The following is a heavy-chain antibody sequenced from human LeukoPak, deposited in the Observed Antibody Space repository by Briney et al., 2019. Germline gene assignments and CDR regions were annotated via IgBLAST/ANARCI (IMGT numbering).Heavy chain of an antibody. V-gene: IGHV3-7*01. CDR3: TRDTGCSGGTCYSFYHY. CDR2: IKQDVSEK. Sequence: PGGSLRLSCAPSGVTPSSYWMTWVCHDQGKGLEWVANIKQDVSEKYVDSVKGRFAISRAKAKNSLHLQMKSLRAEDTAVYYCTRDTGCSGGTCYSFYHYWGQGTLVTVSS. CDR1: GVTPSSYW. J-gene: IGHJ4*02. D-gene: IGHD2-15*01.